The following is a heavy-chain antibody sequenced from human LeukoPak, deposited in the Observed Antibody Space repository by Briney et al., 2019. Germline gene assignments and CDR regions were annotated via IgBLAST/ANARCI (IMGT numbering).Heavy chain of an antibody. J-gene: IGHJ5*02. CDR2: IYYSGST. CDR3: ARGINQRRYCSSTSCYNWFDP. D-gene: IGHD2-2*01. CDR1: GGSISSYC. Sequence: SETLSLTCTVSGGSISSYCWSWLRQPPGKGLEWIGYIYYSGSTNYNPSLKSRVTISVDTSKNQFSLKLSSVTAADTAVYYCARGINQRRYCSSTSCYNWFDPWGQGTLVTVSS. V-gene: IGHV4-59*01.